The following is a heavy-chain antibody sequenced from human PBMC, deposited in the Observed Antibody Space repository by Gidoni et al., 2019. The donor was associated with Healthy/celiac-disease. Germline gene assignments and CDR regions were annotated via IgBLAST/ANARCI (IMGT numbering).Heavy chain of an antibody. J-gene: IGHJ4*02. CDR3: AREDYYDSSGGFDY. V-gene: IGHV3-21*01. CDR1: GFTFSSYS. D-gene: IGHD3-22*01. Sequence: EVQLVESGGGLVKPGGSLRRSCAASGFTFSSYSMNWVRQAPGKGLEWVSSISSSSSYIYYADSVKGRFTISRDNAKNSLYLQMNSLRAEDTAVYYCAREDYYDSSGGFDYWGQGTLVTVSS. CDR2: ISSSSSYI.